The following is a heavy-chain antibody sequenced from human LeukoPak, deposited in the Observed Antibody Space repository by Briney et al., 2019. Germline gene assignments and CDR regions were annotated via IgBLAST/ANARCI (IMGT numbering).Heavy chain of an antibody. CDR2: IYGSGIT. Sequence: SETLSLTRTVSRVAPIAIEWTWIPQSAGTGLEWIGRIYGSGITDYDPSLKSRVTMSLDTSRKQFSLRLTSVTAADTAGYYCARLKFYDSTGYSPGYYMDGWGKGTTVSVFS. D-gene: IGHD3-22*01. CDR3: ARLKFYDSTGYSPGYYMDG. V-gene: IGHV4-4*07. J-gene: IGHJ6*03. CDR1: RVAPIAIE.